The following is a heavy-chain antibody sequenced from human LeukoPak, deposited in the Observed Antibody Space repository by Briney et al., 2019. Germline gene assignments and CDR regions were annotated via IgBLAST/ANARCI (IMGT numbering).Heavy chain of an antibody. V-gene: IGHV4-39*01. J-gene: IGHJ6*03. D-gene: IGHD5-12*01. CDR1: GGSISSSSYY. CDR3: ARQGGSAYGFYYYYYYMDV. Sequence: PSETLSLTCTVSGGSISSSSYYWGWIRQSPGKGLEWIGSIYYSGSTYYNPSLKSRVTISVDTSKNQFSLKLSSVTAADTAVYYCARQGGSAYGFYYYYYYMDVWGKGTTVTISS. CDR2: IYYSGST.